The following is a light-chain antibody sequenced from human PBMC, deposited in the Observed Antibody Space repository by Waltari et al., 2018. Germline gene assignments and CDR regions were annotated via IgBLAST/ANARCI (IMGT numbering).Light chain of an antibody. Sequence: QSALTQPASVSGSPGQSITISCTGTSSDVGGFNWVSWYQQHPGKAPKVMIYDVTNRPSGVSNRFSGSKSGNTASLTISGLQAEDEADYYCMSYTSSHTMLFGGGTRLTVL. J-gene: IGLJ2*01. CDR3: MSYTSSHTML. CDR1: SSDVGGFNW. CDR2: DVT. V-gene: IGLV2-14*01.